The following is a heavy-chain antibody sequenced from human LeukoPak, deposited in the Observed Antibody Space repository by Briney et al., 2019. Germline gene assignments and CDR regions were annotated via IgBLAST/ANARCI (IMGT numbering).Heavy chain of an antibody. D-gene: IGHD3-22*01. Sequence: SEALSLTCTVSGGSISSNNYYWGWLRQPPGKGLEWIGSIYYTGSTYYNPSLKSRVTISVDTSKNQFSLQLSSVTAADSAVYYCARHRGPTYYFDSVGYYPFDYWGQGTLVTVSS. CDR1: GGSISSNNYY. J-gene: IGHJ4*02. CDR2: IYYTGST. V-gene: IGHV4-39*01. CDR3: ARHRGPTYYFDSVGYYPFDY.